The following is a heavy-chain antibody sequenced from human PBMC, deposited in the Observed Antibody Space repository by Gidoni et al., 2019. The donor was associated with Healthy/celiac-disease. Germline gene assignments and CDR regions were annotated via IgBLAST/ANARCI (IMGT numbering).Heavy chain of an antibody. J-gene: IGHJ4*01. V-gene: IGHV3-33*01. Sequence: QVQLVESGGGVVQPGRSLSLSCAASGFTFSSYGMHWVRQAPGKGLEWVAVIWYDGSNKYYADSVKGRFTISRDNSKNTLYLQMNSLRAEDTAVYYCASHSSGWYFWGQGTLVTVSS. CDR2: IWYDGSNK. D-gene: IGHD6-19*01. CDR1: GFTFSSYG. CDR3: ASHSSGWYF.